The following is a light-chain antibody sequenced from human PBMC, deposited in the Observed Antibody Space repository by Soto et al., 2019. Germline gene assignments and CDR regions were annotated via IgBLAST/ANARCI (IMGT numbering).Light chain of an antibody. CDR3: QQYHNLPWT. CDR1: QSIITW. V-gene: IGKV1-5*01. J-gene: IGKJ1*01. Sequence: DIPMTQSPSTLSASVGDRVSITCRASQSIITWLAWYQQKPGKAPKLLIYDASTLESGVPSRFSGSGSGTEFTLTISTLQPDDFATFYCQQYHNLPWTFGHGTKVEIK. CDR2: DAS.